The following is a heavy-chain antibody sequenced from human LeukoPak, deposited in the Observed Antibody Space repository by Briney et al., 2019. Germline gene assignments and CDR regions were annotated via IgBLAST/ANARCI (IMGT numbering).Heavy chain of an antibody. V-gene: IGHV7-4-1*04. CDR3: ARSNNDGDYLGVGFDY. Sequence: ASVTVSCTSSGYIFNNYAINWVRQAPGQGLEWMGWINTNTGNPTYARGFTGRFVFSSDTSVRMAYLQISSLKAEDTAVYYCARSNNDGDYLGVGFDYWGQGTLVTVSS. CDR2: INTNTGNP. D-gene: IGHD3-16*01. J-gene: IGHJ4*02. CDR1: GYIFNNYA.